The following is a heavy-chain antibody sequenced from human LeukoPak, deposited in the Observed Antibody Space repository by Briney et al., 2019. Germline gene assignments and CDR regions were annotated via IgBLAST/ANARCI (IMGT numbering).Heavy chain of an antibody. CDR3: AKEEGSSGSYPH. Sequence: PGGSLRLSCAASGFPFSNYGMHWVRQAPGKGLEWVAFIRYGDYKCHADSVKGRFTISRDNSKNTLYLQMNSLRAEDTAVYYCAKEEGSSGSYPHWGQGTLVTVSS. V-gene: IGHV3-30*02. D-gene: IGHD3-10*01. CDR1: GFPFSNYG. CDR2: IRYGDYK. J-gene: IGHJ4*02.